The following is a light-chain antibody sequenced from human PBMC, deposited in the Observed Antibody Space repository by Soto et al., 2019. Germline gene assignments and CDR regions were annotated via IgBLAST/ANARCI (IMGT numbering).Light chain of an antibody. CDR2: EGS. CDR3: CSYAGSSTYV. Sequence: QSALTQPASVSGSPGQSITISCTGTSSDVGNYNPVSWYQQHPGKAPKLMIYEGSKRPSGVSNRFSGSKSGNTASLTISILQAEDEADYYCCSYAGSSTYVFGTGTKLTVL. CDR1: SSDVGNYNP. J-gene: IGLJ1*01. V-gene: IGLV2-23*01.